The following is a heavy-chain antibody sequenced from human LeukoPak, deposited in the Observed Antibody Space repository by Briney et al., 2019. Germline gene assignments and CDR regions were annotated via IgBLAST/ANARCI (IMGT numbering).Heavy chain of an antibody. CDR3: ARVGGLRWLFDY. V-gene: IGHV4-39*07. Sequence: PSETLSLTCTVSGGSISSSSYYWGWIRQPPGKGLEWIGEINHSGSTNYNPSLKSRVTISVDTSKNQFSLKLSSVTAADTAVYYCARVGGLRWLFDYWGQGTLVTVSS. CDR1: GGSISSSSYY. D-gene: IGHD4-23*01. J-gene: IGHJ4*02. CDR2: INHSGST.